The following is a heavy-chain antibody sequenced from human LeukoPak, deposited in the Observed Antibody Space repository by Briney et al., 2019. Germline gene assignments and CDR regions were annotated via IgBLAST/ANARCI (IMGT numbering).Heavy chain of an antibody. Sequence: PLASVKVSCKASGYTFTSYYMHWVRQAPGQGLEWMGIIDPSGGSTSYAQKFQGRVTMTTDTSTSTAYMDLRSLRSDDTAVYYCARDWSARYDYVWGSAVFDYWGQGAQVTVSS. CDR1: GYTFTSYY. CDR2: IDPSGGST. J-gene: IGHJ4*02. V-gene: IGHV1-46*01. D-gene: IGHD3-16*01. CDR3: ARDWSARYDYVWGSAVFDY.